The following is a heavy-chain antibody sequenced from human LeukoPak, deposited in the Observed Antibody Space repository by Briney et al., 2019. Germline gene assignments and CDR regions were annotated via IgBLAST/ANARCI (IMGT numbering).Heavy chain of an antibody. D-gene: IGHD3-22*01. CDR2: IYSGGST. Sequence: GGSLRLSCAASGFTVSSNYMRWVRQAPGKGLEWVSVIYSGGSTYYADSVRGRFTISRDNSKNTLYLQMNSLRAEDTAVYYCARAGGYDSSEPFDYWGQGTLVTVSS. CDR3: ARAGGYDSSEPFDY. V-gene: IGHV3-66*02. CDR1: GFTVSSNY. J-gene: IGHJ4*02.